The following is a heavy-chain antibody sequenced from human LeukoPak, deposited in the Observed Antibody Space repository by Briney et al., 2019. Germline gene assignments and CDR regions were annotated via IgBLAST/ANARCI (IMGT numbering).Heavy chain of an antibody. D-gene: IGHD2-2*02. CDR1: GYSFLDYW. J-gene: IGHJ6*02. CDR2: IFPHASDI. CDR3: ARFGIRGCISNTKCYTSFFYYGMDV. Sequence: GESLKISCKGSGYSFLDYWIGWVRQMPGKGPELMGLIFPHASDIKSSPSFQGQVTISVDKSISSAYVQWGSLKASDTAVYYCARFGIRGCISNTKCYTSFFYYGMDVWGQGTTVTVSS. V-gene: IGHV5-51*01.